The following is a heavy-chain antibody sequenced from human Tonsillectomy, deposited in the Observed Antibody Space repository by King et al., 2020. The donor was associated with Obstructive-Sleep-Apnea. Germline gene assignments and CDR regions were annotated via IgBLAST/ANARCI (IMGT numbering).Heavy chain of an antibody. CDR2: IDSGGST. V-gene: IGHV3-53*04. CDR3: ARAVAGTNYFDY. J-gene: IGHJ4*02. Sequence: QLVQSGGGLVQPGGSLRLSCAASGFTVSSNYMSLVRQAPGKGLEGVSVIDSGGSTYYADSVKGRFTISRHNSKNTLYLQMNSLRAEDTAVYYCARAVAGTNYFDYWGQGTLVTVSS. CDR1: GFTVSSNY. D-gene: IGHD6-19*01.